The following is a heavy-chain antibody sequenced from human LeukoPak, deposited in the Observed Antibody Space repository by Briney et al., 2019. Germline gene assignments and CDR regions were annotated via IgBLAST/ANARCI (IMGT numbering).Heavy chain of an antibody. CDR2: ISTILGID. CDR3: ASESAEWSYMTVDWFDP. Sequence: SVKLSCKASGGTFSTYAISWVRQAPGHEGEGMGRISTILGIDNYAHKFQGGLTITADKSTSTAYMELSSLRTEDTAVYYCASESAEWSYMTVDWFDPWGQGTLVTVSS. V-gene: IGHV1-69*04. CDR1: GGTFSTYA. D-gene: IGHD3-3*01. J-gene: IGHJ5*02.